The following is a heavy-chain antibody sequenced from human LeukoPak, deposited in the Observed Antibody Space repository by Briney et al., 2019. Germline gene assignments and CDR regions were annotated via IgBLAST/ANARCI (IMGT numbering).Heavy chain of an antibody. Sequence: ASVTVSCKVSGYTLTELSMHWVRQAPGKGLEWMGGFDPEDGETIYAQKFQGRVTMTEDTSTDTAYMELSSLRSEDTAVYYCATVPYSRAAGGEYYFDYWGQGTLVTVSS. J-gene: IGHJ4*02. CDR3: ATVPYSRAAGGEYYFDY. V-gene: IGHV1-24*01. CDR2: FDPEDGET. D-gene: IGHD6-13*01. CDR1: GYTLTELS.